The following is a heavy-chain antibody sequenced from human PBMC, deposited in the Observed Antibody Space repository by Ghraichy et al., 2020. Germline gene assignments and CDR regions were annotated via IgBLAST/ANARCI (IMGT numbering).Heavy chain of an antibody. CDR2: IYYSGST. Sequence: SETLSLTCTVSGGSISSYYWSWILQPPGKGLEWIGYIYYSGSTNYNPSLKSRVTISVDTSKNQFSLKLSSVTAADTAVYYCARHGGSYWRNDAFDIWGQGTMVTVSS. CDR1: GGSISSYY. J-gene: IGHJ3*02. V-gene: IGHV4-59*08. CDR3: ARHGGSYWRNDAFDI. D-gene: IGHD1-26*01.